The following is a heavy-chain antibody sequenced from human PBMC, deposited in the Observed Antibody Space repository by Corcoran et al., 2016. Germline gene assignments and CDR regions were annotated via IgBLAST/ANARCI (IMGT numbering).Heavy chain of an antibody. Sequence: QVQLVQSGAEVKKPGSSVKVSCKASGGTFSSYAINWVRQAPGQGLEWMGGIIPIFGTANYAPKFQGRVTITADESTSTAYMDLSSLRSEDSAMYYCARGAAGILRYNWFDPCGQGTLVTVSS. CDR3: ARGAAGILRYNWFDP. CDR1: GGTFSSYA. CDR2: IIPIFGTA. V-gene: IGHV1-69*01. J-gene: IGHJ5*02. D-gene: IGHD6-13*01.